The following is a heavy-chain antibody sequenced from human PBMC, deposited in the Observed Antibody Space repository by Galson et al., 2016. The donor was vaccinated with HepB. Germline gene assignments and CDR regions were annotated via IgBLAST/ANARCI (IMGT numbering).Heavy chain of an antibody. CDR1: GYSFTTYW. CDR3: ARMEAAAGISFMRH. J-gene: IGHJ1*01. CDR2: IDPKDSYT. V-gene: IGHV5-10-1*01. Sequence: QSGSEVKKPGESLRISCDVSGYSFTTYWISWVRQMPGKGLEWTGRIDPKDSYTNYSPSFQGHVTISVDKSISAAYLQWSSLKASDTAMYYCARMEAAAGISFMRHWGQGPLVTVSS. D-gene: IGHD6-25*01.